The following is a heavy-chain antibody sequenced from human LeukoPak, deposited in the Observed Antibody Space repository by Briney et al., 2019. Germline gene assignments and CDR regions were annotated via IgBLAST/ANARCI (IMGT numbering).Heavy chain of an antibody. CDR1: GGTFSSYA. Sequence: GASVKVSCKASGGTFSSYAISWVRQAPGQGLEWMGGIIPIFGTANYAQKFQGRVTITTDESTSTAYMELSSLRSEGTAVYYCARDLGYSSTPQDYYYMDVWGKGTTVTVSS. D-gene: IGHD6-13*01. V-gene: IGHV1-69*05. CDR2: IIPIFGTA. J-gene: IGHJ6*03. CDR3: ARDLGYSSTPQDYYYMDV.